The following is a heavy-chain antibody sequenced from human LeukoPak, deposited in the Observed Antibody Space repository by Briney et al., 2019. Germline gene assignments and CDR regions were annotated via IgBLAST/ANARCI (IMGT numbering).Heavy chain of an antibody. CDR2: IHYDGKI. CDR3: ASGDGYLQPY. V-gene: IGHV3-53*01. J-gene: IGHJ4*02. D-gene: IGHD2-21*01. CDR1: GFSVSGKF. Sequence: PGGSLRLSCAASGFSVSGKFMSWVRQAPGKGLEWVSIIHYDGKIRYAGSVGGRFTIYRDDSENTLFLQMNSLRVDDTAVYFCASGDGYLQPYWGQGNLVTVSS.